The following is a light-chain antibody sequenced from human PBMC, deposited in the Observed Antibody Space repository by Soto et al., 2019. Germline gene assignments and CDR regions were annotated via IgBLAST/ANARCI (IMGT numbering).Light chain of an antibody. Sequence: EIVLTQSPGTLSLSPGERATLSCRASQSVKSSYLAWYQQKPGQPPRLLIYGASTRATGIPDSFIGSGSATDFTLTITRMEPEDFAVFYCQQYGSSPLTFGGGNKVEIK. CDR2: GAS. J-gene: IGKJ4*01. CDR3: QQYGSSPLT. V-gene: IGKV3-20*01. CDR1: QSVKSSY.